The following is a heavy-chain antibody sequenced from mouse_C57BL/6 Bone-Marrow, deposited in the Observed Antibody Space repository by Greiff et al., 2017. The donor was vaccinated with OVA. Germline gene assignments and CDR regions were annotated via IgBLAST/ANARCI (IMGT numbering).Heavy chain of an antibody. V-gene: IGHV1-50*01. J-gene: IGHJ3*01. CDR3: AGWEFAY. D-gene: IGHD4-1*01. CDR1: GYTFTSYW. CDR2: IDPSDGYT. Sequence: QVQLQQPGAELVKPGASVKLSCKASGYTFTSYWIQWVKQRPGQGLEWIGEIDPSDGYTNYNQKFKGKATVTVDTSSSTANMQLGSLTSEDSAVYYCAGWEFAYWGQGTLVTVSA.